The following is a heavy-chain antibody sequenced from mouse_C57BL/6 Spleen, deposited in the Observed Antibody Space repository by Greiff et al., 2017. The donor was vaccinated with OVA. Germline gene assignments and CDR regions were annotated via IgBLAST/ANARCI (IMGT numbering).Heavy chain of an antibody. CDR1: GYTFTSYT. Sequence: VQLQESGAELARPGASVKMSCKASGYTFTSYTMHWVKQRPGQGLEWIGYINPSSGYTKYNQKFKDKATLTADKSSSTAYMQLSSLTSEDSAVYYCARSFYDYDSYFDVWGTGTTVTVSS. J-gene: IGHJ1*03. CDR3: ARSFYDYDSYFDV. CDR2: INPSSGYT. D-gene: IGHD2-4*01. V-gene: IGHV1-4*01.